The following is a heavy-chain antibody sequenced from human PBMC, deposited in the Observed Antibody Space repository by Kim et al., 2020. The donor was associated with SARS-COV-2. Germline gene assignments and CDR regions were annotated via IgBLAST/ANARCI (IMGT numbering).Heavy chain of an antibody. V-gene: IGHV3-21*01. J-gene: IGHJ5*01. CDR2: I. CDR3: ARDREGWETES. D-gene: IGHD1-26*01. Sequence: IYYADSVKGRFTIARENTKNSLYLHMNSPRAEDTAVIYCARDREGWETESWGQGTLVTVS.